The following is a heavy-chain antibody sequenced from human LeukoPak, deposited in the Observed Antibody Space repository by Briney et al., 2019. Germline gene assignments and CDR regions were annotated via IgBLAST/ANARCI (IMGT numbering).Heavy chain of an antibody. CDR1: GFTFSSYG. D-gene: IGHD6-19*01. CDR2: ISGDAGRT. Sequence: GGSLRLSCAASGFTFSSYGMNWVRQAPGKGLEWVSGISGDAGRTYYADSVKGRFTISRDNAKNSLYLQMNSLRAEDTAVYYCARDYPGWYGTYYFDYWGQGALVTVSS. V-gene: IGHV3-23*01. CDR3: ARDYPGWYGTYYFDY. J-gene: IGHJ4*02.